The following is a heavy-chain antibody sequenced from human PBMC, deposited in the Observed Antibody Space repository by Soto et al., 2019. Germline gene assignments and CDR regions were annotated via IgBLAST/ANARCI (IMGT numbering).Heavy chain of an antibody. V-gene: IGHV4-34*01. Sequence: QVQLQQWGAGLLKPSETLSLTCAVYGGSFSGYYWSWIRQPPGKGLEWIGEINHSGSTNYNPSLKSRVTISVDTSKNQFSLKLRSVTAADTAVYYCARESVYYDSSGGFDYWGQGTLVTVSS. CDR3: ARESVYYDSSGGFDY. CDR2: INHSGST. CDR1: GGSFSGYY. J-gene: IGHJ4*02. D-gene: IGHD3-22*01.